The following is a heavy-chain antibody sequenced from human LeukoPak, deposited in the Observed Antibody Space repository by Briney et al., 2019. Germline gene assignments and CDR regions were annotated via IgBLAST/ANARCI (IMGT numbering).Heavy chain of an antibody. Sequence: GRSLRLSCAASGFTFGIYSMHWVRPAPRKGLEWVAVISYDGSNKYYAHSVKGRFTISRDNSRNTVSLQMNSLRTEDTAVYYCARDGYSSGPGDWYFDLWGGGTLVTVSS. CDR1: GFTFGIYS. D-gene: IGHD6-19*01. J-gene: IGHJ2*01. V-gene: IGHV3-30-3*01. CDR2: ISYDGSNK. CDR3: ARDGYSSGPGDWYFDL.